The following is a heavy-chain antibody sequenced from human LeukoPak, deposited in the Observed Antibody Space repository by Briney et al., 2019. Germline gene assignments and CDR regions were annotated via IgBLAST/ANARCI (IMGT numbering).Heavy chain of an antibody. J-gene: IGHJ6*03. CDR2: LSWNSGSV. CDR1: GFTFDDYA. CDR3: ARGPVGGGYCSSTSCYYYYYYYMDV. Sequence: GGSLRLSCAASGFTFDDYAMHWVRQAPGKGLEWVASLSWNSGSVAYAGSVKGRFAISRDNAKNSLYLQMNSLRAEDTALYYCARGPVGGGYCSSTSCYYYYYYYMDVWGKGTTVTVSS. D-gene: IGHD2-2*01. V-gene: IGHV3-9*01.